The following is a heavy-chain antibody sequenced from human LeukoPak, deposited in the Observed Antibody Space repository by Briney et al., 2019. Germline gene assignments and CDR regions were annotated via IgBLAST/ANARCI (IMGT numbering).Heavy chain of an antibody. J-gene: IGHJ3*02. CDR3: ARVGLYDFWSGYYRHAFDI. CDR1: GYTFTSYD. Sequence: ASVKVSCKASGYTFTSYDINWVRQATGQGLEWMGWMNPNSGNTGYAQKFQGRVTITRNTSISTAYMELSSLRSEDTAVYYCARVGLYDFWSGYYRHAFDIWGQGTMVTVSS. V-gene: IGHV1-8*03. CDR2: MNPNSGNT. D-gene: IGHD3-3*01.